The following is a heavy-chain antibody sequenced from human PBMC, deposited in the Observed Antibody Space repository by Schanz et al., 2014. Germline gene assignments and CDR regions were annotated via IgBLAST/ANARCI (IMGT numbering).Heavy chain of an antibody. Sequence: EVQLVESGGGLVQPGGSLRLSCAVSGFTVSDHYMDWVRQAPGKGLEWVANIIHDGSEKFYVDSVKGRFTISRDNAKNSLYLQMDALRAEDTAVYYCARDLRNSRPSYYDHWGQGTLVTVSA. CDR2: IIHDGSEK. CDR1: GFTVSDHY. CDR3: ARDLRNSRPSYYDH. D-gene: IGHD6-13*01. J-gene: IGHJ4*02. V-gene: IGHV3-7*01.